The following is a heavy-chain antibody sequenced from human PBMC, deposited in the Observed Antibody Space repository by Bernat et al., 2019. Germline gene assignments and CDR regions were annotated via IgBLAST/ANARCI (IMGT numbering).Heavy chain of an antibody. Sequence: QVQLVESGGGVVRPGRSLRLSCAASGFTFSSHAMHWVRQAPGKGLEWVATISYDGNNKHYRDSVKGRFTISRDNSKNTLYLQMNSLRAGDTAVYYFSRELGLKTFDYSGQGALVIVSS. CDR1: GFTFSSHA. D-gene: IGHD1-26*01. CDR2: ISYDGNNK. J-gene: IGHJ4*02. V-gene: IGHV3-30*10. CDR3: SRELGLKTFDY.